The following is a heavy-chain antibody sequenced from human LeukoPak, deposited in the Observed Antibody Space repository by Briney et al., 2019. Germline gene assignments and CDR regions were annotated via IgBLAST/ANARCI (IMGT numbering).Heavy chain of an antibody. CDR2: ISDSGDST. CDR1: GFTFSSYA. CDR3: AKDPSFPIDMVRGVIPYFDL. V-gene: IGHV3-23*01. D-gene: IGHD3-10*01. Sequence: GGSLKLSCAASGFTFSSYAMSWVRQPPGKGLEWVSRISDSGDSTYYADSVKGRFTISRDNAKNSLYLQMNSLRAEDTALYYCAKDPSFPIDMVRGVIPYFDLWGRGTLVTVSS. J-gene: IGHJ2*01.